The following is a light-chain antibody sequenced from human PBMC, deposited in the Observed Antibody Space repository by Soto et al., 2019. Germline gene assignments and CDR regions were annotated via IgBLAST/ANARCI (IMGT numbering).Light chain of an antibody. J-gene: IGLJ1*01. V-gene: IGLV2-14*01. Sequence: QSVLTQPASVSGSPGQSITISCTGSSSDVGGYNYVSWYQQHPGKAPKLMIYDVSNRPSGVSNRSSGSKSGNTASLTITGLQAEDEADYYCSSYTSSSTLYVFGTGTKVTVL. CDR2: DVS. CDR1: SSDVGGYNY. CDR3: SSYTSSSTLYV.